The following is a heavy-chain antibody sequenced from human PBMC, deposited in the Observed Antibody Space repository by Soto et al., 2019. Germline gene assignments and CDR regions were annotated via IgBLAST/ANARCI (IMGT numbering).Heavy chain of an antibody. Sequence: EVQLLESGGGLVQPGGSLRLSCAASGFTFNNYAMTWVRQAPGKGLEWVSAISGGGDTTSYEDSVKGRFTVSRDGSNNTLYLQMSSLRAEDTALYYCAKGRGGSGSLPPRVDFWGQGTLVTVSS. J-gene: IGHJ4*02. CDR2: ISGGGDTT. CDR1: GFTFNNYA. D-gene: IGHD3-10*01. V-gene: IGHV3-23*01. CDR3: AKGRGGSGSLPPRVDF.